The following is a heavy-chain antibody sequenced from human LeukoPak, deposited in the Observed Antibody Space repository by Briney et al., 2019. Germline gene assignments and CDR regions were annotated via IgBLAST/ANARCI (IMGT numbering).Heavy chain of an antibody. CDR3: ARDPQGYCTNGVCWYFDL. CDR2: ISSSSSYI. V-gene: IGHV3-21*01. Sequence: GGSLRLSCAASGFTFSSYNMNWVRQAPGKGLEWVSSISSSSSYIYYADSVKGRFTISRDNAKNSLYLQMDSLRAEDTAVYYCARDPQGYCTNGVCWYFDLWGRGTLVTVSS. D-gene: IGHD2-8*01. CDR1: GFTFSSYN. J-gene: IGHJ2*01.